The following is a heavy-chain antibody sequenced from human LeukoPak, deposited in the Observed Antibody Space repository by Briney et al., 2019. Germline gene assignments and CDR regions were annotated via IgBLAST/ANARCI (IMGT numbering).Heavy chain of an antibody. D-gene: IGHD5-18*01. V-gene: IGHV1-2*07. CDR1: GYTFTGYY. CDR2: INPNSGGT. Sequence: ASVKVSCKASGYTFTGYYMHWVRQAPGQGLEWMGWINPNSGGTNYAHKFQGRVTMTRDTSISTAYMELSRLRSDDTAVYYCARDTAMVTYWFDPWGQGTLVTVSS. J-gene: IGHJ5*02. CDR3: ARDTAMVTYWFDP.